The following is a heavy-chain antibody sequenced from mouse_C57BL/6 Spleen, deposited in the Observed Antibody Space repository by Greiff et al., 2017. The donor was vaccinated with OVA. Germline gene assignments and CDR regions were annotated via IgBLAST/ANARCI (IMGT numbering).Heavy chain of an antibody. J-gene: IGHJ1*03. CDR2: INYDGSST. CDR1: GFTFSDYY. D-gene: IGHD1-1*01. V-gene: IGHV5-16*01. Sequence: DVKLVESEGGLVQPGSSMKLSCTASGFTFSDYYMAWVRQVPEKGLEWVANINYDGSSTYYLDSLKSRFIISRDNAKNILYLHMSSLKSEDTATYDRAREVLYYGSRYFDVWGTGTTVTVSS. CDR3: AREVLYYGSRYFDV.